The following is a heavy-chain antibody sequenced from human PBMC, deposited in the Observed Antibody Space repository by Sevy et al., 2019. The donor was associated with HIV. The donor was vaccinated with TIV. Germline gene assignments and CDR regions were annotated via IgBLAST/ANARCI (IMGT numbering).Heavy chain of an antibody. J-gene: IGHJ4*02. CDR1: GFTFSRYG. CDR3: ARDEGYCSGTSCPGVGNTYGPLDY. CDR2: IWYDGSNT. D-gene: IGHD2-2*01. Sequence: GGSLRLSCAASGFTFSRYGMHWVRQGPGKGLEWVAVIWYDGSNTYYADSVKGRFTISRDNAKNTLYLQMNSLRAEDTAVYYCARDEGYCSGTSCPGVGNTYGPLDYWGQGTLVTVSS. V-gene: IGHV3-33*01.